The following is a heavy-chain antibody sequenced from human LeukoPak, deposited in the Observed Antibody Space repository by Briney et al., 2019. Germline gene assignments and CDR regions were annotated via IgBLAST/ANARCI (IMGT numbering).Heavy chain of an antibody. D-gene: IGHD7-27*01. Sequence: GGSLRLSCAASGLTFSSYWMSWVRQAPGKGLEWVSSISSSSSYIYYADSVKGRFTISRDNAKNSLYLQMNSLRAEDTAVYYCAGASTSLGPFDYWGQGTLVTVSS. CDR2: ISSSSSYI. V-gene: IGHV3-21*01. CDR1: GLTFSSYW. CDR3: AGASTSLGPFDY. J-gene: IGHJ4*02.